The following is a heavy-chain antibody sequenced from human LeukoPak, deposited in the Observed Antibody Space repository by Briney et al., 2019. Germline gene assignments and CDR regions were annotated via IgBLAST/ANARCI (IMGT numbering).Heavy chain of an antibody. Sequence: PSETLSLTCAVYGGSFSGYYWSWIRQPPGKGLEWIGEINHSGSTNYNPSLKSRVTISVDTTKSQFSLKLSSVTAADTAVYYCASRVSRQQLVLRAFDIWGQGTMVTVSS. D-gene: IGHD6-13*01. J-gene: IGHJ3*02. CDR3: ASRVSRQQLVLRAFDI. CDR2: INHSGST. V-gene: IGHV4-34*01. CDR1: GGSFSGYY.